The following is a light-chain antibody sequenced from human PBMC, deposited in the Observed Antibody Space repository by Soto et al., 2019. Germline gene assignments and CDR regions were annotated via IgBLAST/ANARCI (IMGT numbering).Light chain of an antibody. CDR3: AAWDDSLNGVV. Sequence: QSVLTQPPSASGTAGPRVTISCSGSSSNIGSNSVNWYQQLPGTAPKLLMYSSNQRPSGVPDRFSGSKSGTSASLAISGLQSEDEAYYYCAAWDDSLNGVVFGGGTKLTVL. CDR2: SSN. J-gene: IGLJ2*01. V-gene: IGLV1-44*01. CDR1: SSNIGSNS.